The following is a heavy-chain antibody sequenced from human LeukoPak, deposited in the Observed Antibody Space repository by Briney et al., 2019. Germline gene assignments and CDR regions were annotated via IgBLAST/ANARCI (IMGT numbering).Heavy chain of an antibody. J-gene: IGHJ4*02. Sequence: PGGSLRLSCAASGFTFRNYAMSWVRQAAGKGLEWVSVVSGSGGGTYYADSVKGRFTISRDNSKNPLLQQMNRLSAEATAVYCRAKGHAGYVSGSFDYWGRGPPVTVPS. CDR2: VSGSGGGT. V-gene: IGHV3-23*01. CDR3: AKGHAGYVSGSFDY. CDR1: GFTFRNYA. D-gene: IGHD3-10*01.